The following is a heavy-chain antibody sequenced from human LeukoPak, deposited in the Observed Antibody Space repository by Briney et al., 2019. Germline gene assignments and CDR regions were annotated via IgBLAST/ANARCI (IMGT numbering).Heavy chain of an antibody. V-gene: IGHV3-7*04. CDR3: ARYCGGGSCFDY. CDR1: GFPFSSRW. D-gene: IGHD2-15*01. J-gene: IGHJ4*02. CDR2: IKADGSEK. Sequence: GGSLRLSCAASGFPFSSRWMSWVRQAPGKGLEWVANIKADGSEKYYVDSVKGRFTVSGDNATNSLFLQMNSLRAEDTGLYYCARYCGGGSCFDYWGRGTLVTVSS.